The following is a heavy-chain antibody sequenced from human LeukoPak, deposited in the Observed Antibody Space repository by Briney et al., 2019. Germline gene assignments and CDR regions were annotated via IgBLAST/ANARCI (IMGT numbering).Heavy chain of an antibody. V-gene: IGHV1-24*01. CDR2: FDPEDGET. D-gene: IGHD3-10*01. Sequence: APVKVSCKVSGNTLTELSMHWVRQAPGKGLEWMGGFDPEDGETIYAQQFLGRVTMTEDTSTDTAYMDLSGLRSEDTAVYYCATLNYFGSGSYIDYWGQGTLVTVSS. CDR3: ATLNYFGSGSYIDY. J-gene: IGHJ4*02. CDR1: GNTLTELS.